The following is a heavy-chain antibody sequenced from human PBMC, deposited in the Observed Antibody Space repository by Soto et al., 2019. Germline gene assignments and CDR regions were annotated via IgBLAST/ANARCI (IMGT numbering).Heavy chain of an antibody. J-gene: IGHJ4*02. D-gene: IGHD3-16*01. CDR2: INPNGGST. Sequence: QVQLVQSGAEVKKPGASVKISCKASGYTFIHYYIHWVRQAPGQGLEWMAIINPNGGSTTYAQKFQGRVTVTSDTSTTTVSMELNSLESDDTAVYFCARSLLQGEFWGQGTLVTVSS. CDR3: ARSLLQGEF. CDR1: GYTFIHYY. V-gene: IGHV1-46*01.